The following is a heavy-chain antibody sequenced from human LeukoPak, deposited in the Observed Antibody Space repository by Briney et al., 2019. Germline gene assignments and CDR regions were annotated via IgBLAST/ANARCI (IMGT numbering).Heavy chain of an antibody. V-gene: IGHV1-2*04. J-gene: IGHJ4*02. CDR1: GYIFTDYY. Sequence: GASVKVSCKASGYIFTDYYIHWMRQAPGQGLEWMGWINPKNGDTRYAQKFQGWVTMTRDTSITTVYMELNRLTSDDTALYYCARVGYCSGDRCYLHFDYWGQGTLVTVSS. CDR2: INPKNGDT. D-gene: IGHD2-15*01. CDR3: ARVGYCSGDRCYLHFDY.